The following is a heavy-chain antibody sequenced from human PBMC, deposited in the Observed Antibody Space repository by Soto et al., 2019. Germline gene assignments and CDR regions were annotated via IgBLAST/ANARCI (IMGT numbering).Heavy chain of an antibody. V-gene: IGHV1-18*01. Sequence: ASVKVSCKASGYTFTSYGISWVRQAPGQGLEWMGWISAYNGNTNYAQKLQGRVTMTTDTSTSTVYMELRSLRSDDTAVYYCARSTYGDYVQPYYYYGMDVWGQGTTVTVSS. CDR3: ARSTYGDYVQPYYYYGMDV. J-gene: IGHJ6*02. CDR2: ISAYNGNT. D-gene: IGHD4-17*01. CDR1: GYTFTSYG.